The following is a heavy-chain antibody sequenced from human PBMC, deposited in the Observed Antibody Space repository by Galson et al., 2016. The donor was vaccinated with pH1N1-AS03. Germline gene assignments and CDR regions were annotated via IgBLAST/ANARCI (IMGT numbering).Heavy chain of an antibody. CDR2: IYYSGST. J-gene: IGHJ4*02. V-gene: IGHV4-59*08. Sequence: ATLSLTCTVSGGSISSYYWSWIRQPPGKGLEWIGYIYYSGSTNYNPSLKSRVTMSVDTSKNQLSLKLTSVTAADTAVYYCVSVWGDYDYWGQGTLVTVSS. D-gene: IGHD3-16*01. CDR1: GGSISSYY. CDR3: VSVWGDYDY.